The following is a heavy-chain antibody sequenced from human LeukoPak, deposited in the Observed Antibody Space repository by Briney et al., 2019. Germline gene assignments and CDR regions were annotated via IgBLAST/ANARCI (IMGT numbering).Heavy chain of an antibody. CDR1: GYTFTSYA. V-gene: IGHV1-3*01. CDR2: INAGNGNT. D-gene: IGHD2-15*01. Sequence: ASVKVSCKASGYTFTSYAMHWVRQAPGQRLEWMGWINAGNGNTKYSQKFQGRVTITRDTSASTAYMELSSLRSEDTAVYYCARAGGSLLSPFDYWGQGTLVTVSS. J-gene: IGHJ4*02. CDR3: ARAGGSLLSPFDY.